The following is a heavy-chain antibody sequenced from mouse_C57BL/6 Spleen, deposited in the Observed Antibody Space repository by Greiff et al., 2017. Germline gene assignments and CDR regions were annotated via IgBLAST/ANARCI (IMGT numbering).Heavy chain of an antibody. D-gene: IGHD2-1*01. Sequence: EVQLQESGPELVKPGASVKIPCKASGYTFTDYNMDWVKQSHGKSLEWIGDINPNNGGTIYNQKFKGKATLTVDKSSSTAYMELRSLTSEDTAVYYCARQIYYGNYVPFAYWGQGTLVTVSA. V-gene: IGHV1-18*01. CDR1: GYTFTDYN. J-gene: IGHJ3*01. CDR3: ARQIYYGNYVPFAY. CDR2: INPNNGGT.